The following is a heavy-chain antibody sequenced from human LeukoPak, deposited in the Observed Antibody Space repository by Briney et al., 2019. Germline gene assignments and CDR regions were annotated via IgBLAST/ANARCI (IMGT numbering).Heavy chain of an antibody. J-gene: IGHJ3*02. CDR2: IYYSGST. V-gene: IGHV4-31*03. D-gene: IGHD6-6*01. Sequence: PSETLSLTCTVSGGSISSGGYYWSWIRQHPGKGLEWIGYIYYSGSTYYNPSLRSRVTISVDTSKNQFSLKLSSVTAADTAVYYCARSSGIIDAFDIWGQGTMVTVSS. CDR1: GGSISSGGYY. CDR3: ARSSGIIDAFDI.